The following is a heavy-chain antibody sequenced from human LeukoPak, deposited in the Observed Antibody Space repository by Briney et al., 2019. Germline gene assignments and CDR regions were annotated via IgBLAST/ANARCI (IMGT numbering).Heavy chain of an antibody. CDR3: AKDPSPAMPVYCFDY. D-gene: IGHD2-2*01. CDR1: RFTFSSFA. J-gene: IGHJ4*02. V-gene: IGHV3-23*01. Sequence: QAGGSLRLSCAASRFTFSSFAMSWVRQAPGKGLEWVSGISGSGGSTYYADSVKGRFTISRDNSKNTLYLQMNSLRAEDTAAYYCAKDPSPAMPVYCFDYWGQGTLVTVSS. CDR2: ISGSGGST.